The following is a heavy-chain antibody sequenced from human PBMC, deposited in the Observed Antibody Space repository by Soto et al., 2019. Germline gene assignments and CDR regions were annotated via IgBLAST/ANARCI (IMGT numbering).Heavy chain of an antibody. V-gene: IGHV5-10-1*01. CDR1: GYSFTSYW. J-gene: IGHJ6*02. Sequence: GESLKISCKGSGYSFTSYWISWVRQMPGKGLEWMGRIDPSDSYTNYSPSFQGHVTISADKSISTAYLQWSSLKASDTAMYYCASLQAKCSGGRCYSGSRYYYYGMDVWGQGTTVTVSS. D-gene: IGHD2-15*01. CDR2: IDPSDSYT. CDR3: ASLQAKCSGGRCYSGSRYYYYGMDV.